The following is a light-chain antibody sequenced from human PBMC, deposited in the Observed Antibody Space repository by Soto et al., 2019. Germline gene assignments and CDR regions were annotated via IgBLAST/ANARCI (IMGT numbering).Light chain of an antibody. CDR2: GAS. J-gene: IGKJ1*01. V-gene: IGKV1-6*01. Sequence: IQMTQSPSSLSASVEDRVIITCRASQDIGNDLGWYQQRPGEAPELLLYGASTLRSGVPSRFSGSGSGTHFALTINNLQPEDSATYFCLQDHTYPWTFGQGTKVDIK. CDR3: LQDHTYPWT. CDR1: QDIGND.